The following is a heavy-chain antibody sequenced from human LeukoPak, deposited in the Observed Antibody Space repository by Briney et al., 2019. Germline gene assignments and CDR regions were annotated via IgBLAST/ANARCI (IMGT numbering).Heavy chain of an antibody. Sequence: PSETLSLTCAVSGGSISSSNWWTWVRQPPGKGLEWIGEIYHSGSTNYNPSLKSRVTISVDKSKNQFSLKLSSVTAADTAVYFCARHGSYESSPFQHWGQGTLVTVSS. J-gene: IGHJ1*01. D-gene: IGHD3-22*01. V-gene: IGHV4-4*02. CDR2: IYHSGST. CDR3: ARHGSYESSPFQH. CDR1: GGSISSSNW.